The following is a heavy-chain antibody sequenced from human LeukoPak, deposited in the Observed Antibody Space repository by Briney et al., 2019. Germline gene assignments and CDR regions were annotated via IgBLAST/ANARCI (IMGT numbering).Heavy chain of an antibody. D-gene: IGHD6-13*01. V-gene: IGHV4-4*07. Sequence: SETLSLTCTVSGGSISSYYWSWIRQPAGKGLEWIGRIYTSGSTNYNPSLKSRVTISVDTSKNQFSLKLSSVTAADTAVYYCARDGRAAAGTVGYYYYMDVWGKGTTVTISS. J-gene: IGHJ6*03. CDR1: GGSISSYY. CDR2: IYTSGST. CDR3: ARDGRAAAGTVGYYYYMDV.